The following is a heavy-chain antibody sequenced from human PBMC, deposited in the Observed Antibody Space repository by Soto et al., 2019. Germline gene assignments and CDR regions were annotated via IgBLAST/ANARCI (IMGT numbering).Heavy chain of an antibody. CDR1: GFTFKNYA. CDR3: AREESGYYQLPNWFDP. D-gene: IGHD3-22*01. V-gene: IGHV3-23*01. CDR2: LNDSGGGR. Sequence: EVQLLESGGGLAQPGGSLRLSCVASGFTFKNYAMGWVRQAPGKGLEWVSSLNDSGGGRHYADSVEGRFIISRDNSKNTLYLQMNSLRAEDTAVYYCAREESGYYQLPNWFDPWGQGTLVTVSS. J-gene: IGHJ5*02.